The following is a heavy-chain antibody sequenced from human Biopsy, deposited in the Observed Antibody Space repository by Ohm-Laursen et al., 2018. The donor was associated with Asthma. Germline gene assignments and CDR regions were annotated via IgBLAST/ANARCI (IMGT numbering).Heavy chain of an antibody. CDR3: ARTYYDFLTGQVKDVFGV. CDR1: GGTFSSDA. V-gene: IGHV1-3*04. J-gene: IGHJ3*01. D-gene: IGHD3-9*01. Sequence: ASVKVSCKASGGTFSSDAISWVRQAPGQRLEWMGWVNTGNGDTKYSQKFQGRVTITRDTSASTAYMELRSLRSEDTATYYCARTYYDFLTGQVKDVFGVWGQGTMVTVSS. CDR2: VNTGNGDT.